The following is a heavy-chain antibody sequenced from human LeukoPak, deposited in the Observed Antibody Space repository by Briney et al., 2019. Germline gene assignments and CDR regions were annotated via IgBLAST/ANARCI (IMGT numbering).Heavy chain of an antibody. V-gene: IGHV4-59*01. Sequence: KSSETLSLTCAVYGGSFSGYYWSWIRQPPGKGLEWIGYIYYSGSTNYNPSLKSRVTISVDTSKNQFSLKLSSVTAADTAVYYCARGLIEQQRPGLEVTGWFDPWGQGTLVTVSS. J-gene: IGHJ5*02. D-gene: IGHD6-13*01. CDR3: ARGLIEQQRPGLEVTGWFDP. CDR1: GGSFSGYY. CDR2: IYYSGST.